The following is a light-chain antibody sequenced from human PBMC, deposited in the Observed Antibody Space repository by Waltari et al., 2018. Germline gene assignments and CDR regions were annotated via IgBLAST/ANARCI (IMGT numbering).Light chain of an antibody. CDR1: ISNIGSNT. CDR2: SND. J-gene: IGLJ2*01. Sequence: QSLLTQPPSASGTPGQRVTISCSGGISNIGSNTIKWYRQFPGTAPKVLIYSNDQRTSGVPERFSGSKSGTSASLAISGLQSEDEADYYCAAWDDSLGGPVFGGGTKLTVL. CDR3: AAWDDSLGGPV. V-gene: IGLV1-44*01.